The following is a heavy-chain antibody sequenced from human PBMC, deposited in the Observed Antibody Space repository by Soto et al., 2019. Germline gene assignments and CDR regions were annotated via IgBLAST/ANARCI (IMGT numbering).Heavy chain of an antibody. D-gene: IGHD3-10*02. CDR3: ARDAITAVRGVNSWFDP. CDR1: GYSISSGYY. V-gene: IGHV4-38-2*02. J-gene: IGHJ5*02. CDR2: MYHSGST. Sequence: PSESLSLTCAVSGYSISSGYYWGWIRQPPGKGLEWIGSMYHSGSTYYNPSLKSRVIISVDTSKNQFSLKLSSVTAADTAVYYCARDAITAVRGVNSWFDPWGQGTLVTVSS.